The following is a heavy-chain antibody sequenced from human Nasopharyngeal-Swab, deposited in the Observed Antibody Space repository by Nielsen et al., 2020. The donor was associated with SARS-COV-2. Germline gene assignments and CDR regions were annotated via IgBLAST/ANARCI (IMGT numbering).Heavy chain of an antibody. D-gene: IGHD5-24*01. CDR3: ARAGRVGDAYTGLDV. CDR2: INHNERT. CDR1: GGSFSGLY. Sequence: SETLSLTCAVYGGSFSGLYWNWIRQPPGRGLEWIGEINHNERTNYNPSLKSRITLSVDTSNNQVSLKVSSVSAGDTAVYYCARAGRVGDAYTGLDVWGQGTTVTVSS. V-gene: IGHV4-34*01. J-gene: IGHJ6*02.